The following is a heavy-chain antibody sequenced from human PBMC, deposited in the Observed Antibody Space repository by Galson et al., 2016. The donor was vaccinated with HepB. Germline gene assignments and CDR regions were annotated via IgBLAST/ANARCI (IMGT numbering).Heavy chain of an antibody. V-gene: IGHV3-23*01. Sequence: LRLSCAASEVSLTNNAMSWIRQAPGKGLEWVATIRGNAGEAYYVDFVKGRFTISRDNSRNTLYLQMYSLTAEDTALYYCARDRHLLAIDYWGQGTLVTVSS. CDR1: EVSLTNNA. CDR2: IRGNAGEA. D-gene: IGHD2-15*01. J-gene: IGHJ4*02. CDR3: ARDRHLLAIDY.